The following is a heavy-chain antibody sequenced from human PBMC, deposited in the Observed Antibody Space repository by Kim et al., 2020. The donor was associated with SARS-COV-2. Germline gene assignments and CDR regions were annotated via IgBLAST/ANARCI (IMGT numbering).Heavy chain of an antibody. D-gene: IGHD3-16*01. CDR2: LNPNSGRA. CDR1: GYKFTDFY. Sequence: ASVKVSCKTSGYKFTDFYIQWVRQAPGQGLEWLGQLNPNSGRAHFAQNFQGRVTMTRDTSISTAYLDLGRLTSDDRAVYYCARGGAEFDHWGQGTLVTVSS. CDR3: ARGGAEFDH. J-gene: IGHJ4*02. V-gene: IGHV1-2*06.